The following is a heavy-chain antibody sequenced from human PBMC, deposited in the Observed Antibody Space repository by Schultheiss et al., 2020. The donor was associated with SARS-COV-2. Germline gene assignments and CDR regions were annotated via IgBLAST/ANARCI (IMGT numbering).Heavy chain of an antibody. CDR1: GGSINSGFFY. J-gene: IGHJ4*02. D-gene: IGHD5-18*01. Sequence: SETLSLTCIVSGGSINSGFFYWSWIRQYPGNYPGKGLDWIWYIYSSGSTYFNPSLKSRVTISVNTSKNQFSLKLSSVTAADTAVYYCARDLEGYSYWGQGTLVTVSS. V-gene: IGHV4-31*03. CDR3: ARDLEGYSY. CDR2: IYSSGST.